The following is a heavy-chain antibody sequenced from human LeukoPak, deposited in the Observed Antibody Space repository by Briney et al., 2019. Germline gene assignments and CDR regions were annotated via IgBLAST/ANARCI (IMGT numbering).Heavy chain of an antibody. J-gene: IGHJ4*02. CDR3: ARDQDSTRIFDY. D-gene: IGHD2-2*01. CDR2: ISSSSSYI. Sequence: GGSLRLSCAASGFTFSSCSMNWVRQAPGKGLVWVSSISSSSSYIYYADSVKGRFTISRDNAKNSLYLQMNSLRAEDTAVYYCARDQDSTRIFDYWGQGTLVTVSS. CDR1: GFTFSSCS. V-gene: IGHV3-21*01.